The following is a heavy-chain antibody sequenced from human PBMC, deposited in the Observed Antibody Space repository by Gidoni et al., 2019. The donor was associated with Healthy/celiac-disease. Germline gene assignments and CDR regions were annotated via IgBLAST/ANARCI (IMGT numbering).Heavy chain of an antibody. J-gene: IGHJ6*02. D-gene: IGHD1-26*01. CDR1: GFTFSSYG. CDR3: ARDTRSDYYYYGMDV. V-gene: IGHV3-33*08. CDR2: IWYDGSNK. Sequence: QVQLVESGGGVVQPGRSLRLSCAASGFTFSSYGMHWVRQAPGKGLEWVAVIWYDGSNKYYADSVKGRFTISRDNSKNTLYLQMNSLRAEDTAVYYCARDTRSDYYYYGMDVWGQGTTVTVSS.